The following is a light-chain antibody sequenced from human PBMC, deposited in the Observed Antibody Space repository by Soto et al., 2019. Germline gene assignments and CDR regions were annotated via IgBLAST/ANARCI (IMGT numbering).Light chain of an antibody. CDR2: WAS. V-gene: IGKV4-1*01. J-gene: IGKJ1*01. CDR1: QSVLYSSNNKNY. Sequence: DIVMTQSPDSLAVSLGERATINCKSSQSVLYSSNNKNYSAWYQQKPGQPPKLLIYWASTRESGVPDRFSGSGSGTDFTLTISSLQAEDVAVYYCQHYYSIPWTFGQGTKVEIK. CDR3: QHYYSIPWT.